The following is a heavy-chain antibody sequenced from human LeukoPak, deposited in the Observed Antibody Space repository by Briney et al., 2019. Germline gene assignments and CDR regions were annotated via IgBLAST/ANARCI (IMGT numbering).Heavy chain of an antibody. V-gene: IGHV3-30*14. Sequence: GGSLRLSCAASGFTFSSYAMNWVRQAPGKGLEWVAFISYDGSNKYYADSVKGRFTISRDNSKNTLYLQMNSLRAEDTAVYYCAYDFWSGYPKYWGQGTLVTVSS. D-gene: IGHD3-3*01. CDR3: AYDFWSGYPKY. J-gene: IGHJ4*02. CDR1: GFTFSSYA. CDR2: ISYDGSNK.